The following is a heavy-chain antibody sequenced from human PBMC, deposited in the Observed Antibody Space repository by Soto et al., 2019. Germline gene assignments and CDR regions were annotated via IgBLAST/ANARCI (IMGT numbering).Heavy chain of an antibody. CDR1: GYSFSSYL. J-gene: IGHJ4*02. CDR2: IDPSDSYT. CDR3: VRDSPIGSTFSGYDGIDY. Sequence: LKISCKGSGYSFSSYLINWVRQMPGKGLEWIGRIDPSDSYTNYSPSFQGHVTISVDRSIGSAYPQWTSLEASDTAVYYCVRDSPIGSTFSGYDGIDYWGQGTLVTVSS. D-gene: IGHD5-12*01. V-gene: IGHV5-10-1*01.